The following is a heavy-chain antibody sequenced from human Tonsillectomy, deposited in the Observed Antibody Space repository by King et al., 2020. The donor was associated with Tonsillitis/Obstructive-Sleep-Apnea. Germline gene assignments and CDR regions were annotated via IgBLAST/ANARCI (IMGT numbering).Heavy chain of an antibody. CDR2: IIPIFGTA. Sequence: QLVQSGAEVKKPGSSVKVSCKASGGTFSSYAISWVRQAPGQGLEWMGGIIPIFGTANYAQKLQGRFTITADESTSTAYMELSSLRSEDTAVYYCASMSNPLRYYYYYMDVWGKGTTVTVSS. V-gene: IGHV1-69*01. CDR1: GGTFSSYA. CDR3: ASMSNPLRYYYYYMDV. D-gene: IGHD4-11*01. J-gene: IGHJ6*03.